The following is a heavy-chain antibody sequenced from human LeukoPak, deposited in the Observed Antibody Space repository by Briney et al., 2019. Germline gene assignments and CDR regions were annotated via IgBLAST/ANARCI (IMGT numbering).Heavy chain of an antibody. CDR3: ARRLGLYYYYMDV. CDR1: GGSISSHY. J-gene: IGHJ6*03. Sequence: SETLSLTCTVSGGSISSHYWSWIRQPPGKGLEWIGYIYYSGSTNYNPSLKSRVTISVDTSKNQFSLKLSSVTAADTAVYYCARRLGLYYYYMDVWGKGTAVTVSS. V-gene: IGHV4-59*11. CDR2: IYYSGST.